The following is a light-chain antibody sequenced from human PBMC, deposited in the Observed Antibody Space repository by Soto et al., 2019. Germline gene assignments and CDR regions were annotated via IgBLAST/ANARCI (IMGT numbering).Light chain of an antibody. V-gene: IGKV3-11*01. Sequence: ESVLPQAPATLSLSPGERATLCCGASQSVSSYLAWYQQKPGQAPRLLIYDASNRATGIPARFSGSGSGTDFTPTFSSLEPEDFAVYYCQQRSNWPLTFGGGTKVDIK. J-gene: IGKJ4*01. CDR2: DAS. CDR3: QQRSNWPLT. CDR1: QSVSSY.